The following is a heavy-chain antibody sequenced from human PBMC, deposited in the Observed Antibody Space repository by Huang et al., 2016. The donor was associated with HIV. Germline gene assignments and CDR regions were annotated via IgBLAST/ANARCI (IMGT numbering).Heavy chain of an antibody. CDR3: ATKTAGMDI. CDR1: TFTFGAYW. CDR2: IKQDESEK. V-gene: IGHV3-7*01. Sequence: VESGGRSVQPGRSIKLSCVGSTFTFGAYWMSWVRQPPGKGLEWVANIKQDESEKYYVDSVKGRFNISRDNARKVLFLEMDDLRVEDTAIYFCATKTAGMDIWGQGTTVTVSS. D-gene: IGHD1-7*01. J-gene: IGHJ6*02.